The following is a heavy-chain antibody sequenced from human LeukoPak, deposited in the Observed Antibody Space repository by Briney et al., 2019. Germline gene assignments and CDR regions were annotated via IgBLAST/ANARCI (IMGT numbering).Heavy chain of an antibody. CDR2: INHSGSA. CDR3: ARLSSFHFDY. D-gene: IGHD6-6*01. J-gene: IGHJ4*02. Sequence: SETLSLTCAVYGGSFSGYYWSWIRQPPGKGLEWIGEINHSGSANYNPSLKSRVTVSVDTSKNQFSLKLSSVTAADMAVYYCARLSSFHFDYWGQGTLVTVSS. CDR1: GGSFSGYY. V-gene: IGHV4-34*01.